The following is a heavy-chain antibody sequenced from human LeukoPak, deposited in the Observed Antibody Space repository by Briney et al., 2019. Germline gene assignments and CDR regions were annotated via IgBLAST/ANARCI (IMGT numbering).Heavy chain of an antibody. D-gene: IGHD6-13*01. V-gene: IGHV4-34*01. Sequence: SETLSLTCAVYGGSFSGYYWSWLRQPPGKGLEWIGEINHSGSTNYNPSLKSRVTISVDTSKNQFSLKLSSVTAADTAVYYCVRAAAVMFDPWGQGTLVTVSS. CDR3: VRAAAVMFDP. CDR1: GGSFSGYY. J-gene: IGHJ5*02. CDR2: INHSGST.